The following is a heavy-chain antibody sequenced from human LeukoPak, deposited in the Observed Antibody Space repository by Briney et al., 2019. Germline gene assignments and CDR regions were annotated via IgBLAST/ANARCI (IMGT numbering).Heavy chain of an antibody. Sequence: SETLSLTCAVYGGSFSGYYWSWIRQPPGKGLEWIGEINHSGSTNYNPSLKGRVTISVDTSKNQFSLKLSSVTAADTAVYYCARGPLYYFDYWGQGTLVTVSS. CDR1: GGSFSGYY. CDR2: INHSGST. V-gene: IGHV4-34*01. J-gene: IGHJ4*02. CDR3: ARGPLYYFDY.